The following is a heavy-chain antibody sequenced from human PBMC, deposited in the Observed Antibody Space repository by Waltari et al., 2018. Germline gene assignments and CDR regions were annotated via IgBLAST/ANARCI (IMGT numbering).Heavy chain of an antibody. CDR3: ARRKAYFDS. J-gene: IGHJ4*02. Sequence: QVQLVQSGAEVKKPGASVKVACEASGYTFTSHYVHWVRQAPGQGLDWMGVIDPSDGSTSYAQKFKGRVTMTRDTSTSTVYMEMSSLTSEDTAVYYCARRKAYFDSWGQGTLVTVSS. CDR2: IDPSDGST. CDR1: GYTFTSHY. V-gene: IGHV1-46*01.